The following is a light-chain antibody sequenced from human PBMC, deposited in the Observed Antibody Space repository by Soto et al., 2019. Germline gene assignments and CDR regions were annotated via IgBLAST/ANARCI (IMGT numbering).Light chain of an antibody. CDR1: QRVSSN. CDR3: QQYNNWPPRT. CDR2: GAS. J-gene: IGKJ2*01. V-gene: IGKV3-15*01. Sequence: EIVMTQSPATLSVSPGERATLSCRASQRVSSNLAWYQQKPGQAPRLLIYGASTRATGIPARFSGSGSGTEFTLTISSLQSEDFAVYYFQQYNNWPPRTFGQGTKLEIK.